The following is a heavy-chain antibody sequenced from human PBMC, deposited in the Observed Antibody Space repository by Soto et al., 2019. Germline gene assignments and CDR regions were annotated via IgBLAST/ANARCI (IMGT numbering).Heavy chain of an antibody. CDR2: IYYSGST. D-gene: IGHD6-13*01. J-gene: IGHJ4*02. Sequence: QVQLQESGPGLVKPSETLSLTCTVSGGSISSYYWSWIRQPPGKGLKWIGYIYYSGSTNYNPYLRSRVTISVDTPKNQFALKLSSVTAADTAVYYCARVPGIAAAGYFAYWGQGTLVTVSS. CDR1: GGSISSYY. CDR3: ARVPGIAAAGYFAY. V-gene: IGHV4-59*01.